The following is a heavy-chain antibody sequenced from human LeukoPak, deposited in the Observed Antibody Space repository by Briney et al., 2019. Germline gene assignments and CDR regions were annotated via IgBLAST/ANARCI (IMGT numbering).Heavy chain of an antibody. D-gene: IGHD1-20*01. J-gene: IGHJ4*02. CDR2: IIPLLGIA. CDR3: ASEASRLDNWDGDY. V-gene: IGHV1-69*04. Sequence: GASVKVSCKASGCTFSSYAINWVRQAPGQGLEWMGRIIPLLGIANYAQKFQDRLTITADKSTSTAYMELNSLRSEDTAMYYCASEASRLDNWDGDYWGQGTLVTVSS. CDR1: GCTFSSYA.